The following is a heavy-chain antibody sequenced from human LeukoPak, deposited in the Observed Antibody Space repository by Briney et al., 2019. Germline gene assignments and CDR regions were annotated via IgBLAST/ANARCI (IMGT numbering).Heavy chain of an antibody. CDR1: GFSFMTYA. Sequence: GGSLRLSCAASGFSFMTYAMTWVRQTPGKGLQWVSGISGSGGSTYYADSVKGRFTISRHNSKNTLYLQMNSLRAEDTAVYYCARDSPPQSYWGQGTLVTVSS. J-gene: IGHJ4*02. CDR3: ARDSPPQSY. CDR2: ISGSGGST. V-gene: IGHV3-23*01.